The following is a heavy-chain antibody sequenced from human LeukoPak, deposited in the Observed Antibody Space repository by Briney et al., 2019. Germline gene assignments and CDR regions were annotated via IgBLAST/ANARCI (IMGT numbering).Heavy chain of an antibody. CDR1: GFTFSSYW. CDR2: IKQDGSEK. V-gene: IGHV3-7*01. J-gene: IGHJ6*02. Sequence: GRCLSLSCAAPGFTFSSYWMSWVRQASGKGLEWVASIKQDGSEKYYVDSVKDRFTISRDNAKNSLHLQMNRLRAEDTAVYYCARDNLAGRGYYYGMDVWGQGTTVTVSS. CDR3: ARDNLAGRGYYYGMDV.